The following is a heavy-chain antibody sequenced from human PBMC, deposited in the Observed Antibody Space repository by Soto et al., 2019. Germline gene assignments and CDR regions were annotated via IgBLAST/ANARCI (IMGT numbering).Heavy chain of an antibody. CDR2: INDRGSI. J-gene: IGHJ2*01. V-gene: IGHV4-34*01. CDR1: GGSFSGYY. CDR3: AREGHDILTGPPWVWYFDL. Sequence: QVQLQQWGAGPLRPLETLSLTCGVSGGSFSGYYWAWIRQSPGKGLEWIGEINDRGSINYNPSLKSRVSISVDTSKTHYSLNPRSVTAADTAVYYCAREGHDILTGPPWVWYFDLWGRGTLVTVSS. D-gene: IGHD3-9*01.